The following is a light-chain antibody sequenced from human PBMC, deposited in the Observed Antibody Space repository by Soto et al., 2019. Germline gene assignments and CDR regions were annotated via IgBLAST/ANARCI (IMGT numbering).Light chain of an antibody. CDR3: DSDAGNKRV. V-gene: IGLV2-8*01. Sequence: QSVLTQPPSASGSPGQSVTISCTGTSSDVGGYKYVSWYQQQPGKAPKLIIYEVSKRPSGVPDRFSGSKSGNTASLTVSGHQADEEADYYSDSDAGNKRVFGTGTKVTVL. CDR2: EVS. CDR1: SSDVGGYKY. J-gene: IGLJ1*01.